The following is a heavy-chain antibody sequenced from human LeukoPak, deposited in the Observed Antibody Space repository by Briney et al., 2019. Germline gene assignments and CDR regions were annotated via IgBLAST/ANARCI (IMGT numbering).Heavy chain of an antibody. CDR1: DGSISSYY. J-gene: IGHJ6*03. CDR2: IYYSGST. V-gene: IGHV4-59*01. D-gene: IGHD4-11*01. Sequence: SETLSLTCTVSDGSISSYYWSYIRQPPGKGLEWIGYIYYSGSTNYNPSLKSRVTISVDTSKNQFSLKLSSVTAADTAVYYCARMTTVTYFYYSYMDVWGKGTTVTVSS. CDR3: ARMTTVTYFYYSYMDV.